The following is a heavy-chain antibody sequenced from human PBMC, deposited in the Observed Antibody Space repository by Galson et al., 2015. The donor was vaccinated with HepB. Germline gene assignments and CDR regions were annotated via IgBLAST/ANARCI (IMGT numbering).Heavy chain of an antibody. V-gene: IGHV5-10-1*01. CDR3: ARHAPPYSSSWYGGLDY. D-gene: IGHD6-13*01. CDR2: IDPSDSYT. CDR1: GYSFTSYW. Sequence: QSGAEVKKPGESLRISCKGSGYSFTSYWISWVRQMPGKGLEWMGRIDPSDSYTNYSPSFQGHVTISADKSISTAYLQWSSLKASDTAMYYCARHAPPYSSSWYGGLDYWGQGTLVTVSS. J-gene: IGHJ4*02.